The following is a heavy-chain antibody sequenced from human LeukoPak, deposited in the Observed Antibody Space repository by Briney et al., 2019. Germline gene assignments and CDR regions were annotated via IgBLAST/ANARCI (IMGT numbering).Heavy chain of an antibody. D-gene: IGHD5-12*01. J-gene: IGHJ3*02. CDR1: RFTFSSYA. CDR3: ARDQGYAGTFHAFDI. V-gene: IGHV3-23*01. Sequence: PGGSLRLSCAASRFTFSSYAMSWVRQAPGKGLEWVSGVSERGYSTYYAGSVKGRFTISRGNPKNMLFLQMNSLRAEDTAVYYCARDQGYAGTFHAFDIWGQGTMVTVSS. CDR2: VSERGYST.